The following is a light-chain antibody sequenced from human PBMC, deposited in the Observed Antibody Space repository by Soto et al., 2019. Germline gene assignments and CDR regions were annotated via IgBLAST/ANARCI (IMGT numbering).Light chain of an antibody. CDR2: RAS. Sequence: DIQMTQSPSTLSASIGDTVTITCRTSQSVDTWLAWYQNKAGKATKLLLYRASSLATGVPSRFSGSGSGTAFTLTITSLQTDDFATYYCQHYNDYSRVFGQGTQVESK. CDR1: QSVDTW. J-gene: IGKJ1*01. V-gene: IGKV1-5*03. CDR3: QHYNDYSRV.